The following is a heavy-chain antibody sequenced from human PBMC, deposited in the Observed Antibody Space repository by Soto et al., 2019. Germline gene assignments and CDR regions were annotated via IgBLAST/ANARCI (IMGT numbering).Heavy chain of an antibody. CDR1: GFSFDYFG. CDR2: ISSSASYI. V-gene: IGHV3-21*01. D-gene: IGHD6-19*01. Sequence: EVQLVESGGGLVKSGGSLKLSCEASGFSFDYFGMHWVRQAPGKGLEWVSFISSSASYIYYADSVKGRFTVSRDNAKKSLNLQMNSLRAEDTAVYYCARSRSHWLASDSWGQGTLVTVS. J-gene: IGHJ4*02. CDR3: ARSRSHWLASDS.